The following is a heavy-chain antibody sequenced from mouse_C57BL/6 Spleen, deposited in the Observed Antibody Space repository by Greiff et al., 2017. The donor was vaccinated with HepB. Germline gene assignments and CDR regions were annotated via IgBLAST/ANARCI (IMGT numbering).Heavy chain of an antibody. CDR2: IWTGGGT. Sequence: VKVVESGPGLVAPSQSLSITCTVSGFSLTSYAISWVRQPPGKGLEWLGVIWTGGGTNYNSAFKSRLSISKDNSKSQVFLKMNSLQTDDTARYYCASLYDYDWFAYWGQGTLVTVSA. J-gene: IGHJ3*01. CDR3: ASLYDYDWFAY. V-gene: IGHV2-9-1*01. D-gene: IGHD2-4*01. CDR1: GFSLTSYA.